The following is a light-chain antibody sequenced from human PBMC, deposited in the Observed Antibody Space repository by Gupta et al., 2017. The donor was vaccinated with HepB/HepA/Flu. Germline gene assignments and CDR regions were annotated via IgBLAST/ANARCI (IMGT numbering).Light chain of an antibody. V-gene: IGLV3-1*01. CDR1: KLGDKY. Sequence: SYELTQPPSVSGSPGQTASITCSGDKLGDKYACWYQQKPGQSTVLVIYQDSKRPSGIPERFSGSNSGNTATLTISGTQARDEADYYCQAWDSSTVVFGGGTKLTVL. CDR2: QDS. J-gene: IGLJ2*01. CDR3: QAWDSSTVV.